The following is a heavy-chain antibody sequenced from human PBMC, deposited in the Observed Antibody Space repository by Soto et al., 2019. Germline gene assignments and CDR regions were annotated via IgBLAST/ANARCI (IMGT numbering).Heavy chain of an antibody. V-gene: IGHV3-33*01. CDR3: ARDLDYYCSGNFKHHYGMDV. CDR1: GYTFSSFG. J-gene: IGHJ6*02. CDR2: TWYDGSDE. Sequence: PGGSLKLSCAASGYTFSSFGMHWVRQAPAKGLEWVAVTWYDGSDEYYADSVKGRFTITRDNSKNTLYLQMNSLRAEDTAVYYCARDLDYYCSGNFKHHYGMDVWGPGTTVTVSS. D-gene: IGHD3-10*01.